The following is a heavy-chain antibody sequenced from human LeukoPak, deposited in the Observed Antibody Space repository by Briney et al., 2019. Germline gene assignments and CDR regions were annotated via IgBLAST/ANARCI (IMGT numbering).Heavy chain of an antibody. Sequence: ASVKVSCKASGYIFTDYYMHWVRQAPGQGLEWIGWINPNKGGTKYAQKFQGRVTMTRETSSSTAYMELSRLRSDDTALYYCARAFKKVVVIHDAFDIWGQGTMVTVSS. J-gene: IGHJ3*02. D-gene: IGHD3-22*01. V-gene: IGHV1-2*02. CDR1: GYIFTDYY. CDR2: INPNKGGT. CDR3: ARAFKKVVVIHDAFDI.